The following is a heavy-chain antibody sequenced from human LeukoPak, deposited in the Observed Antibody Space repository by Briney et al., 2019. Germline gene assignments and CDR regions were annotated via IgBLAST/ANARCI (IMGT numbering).Heavy chain of an antibody. D-gene: IGHD3-10*02. Sequence: SETLSLTCAVYGGSFSGFYWSWIRQTPGKGLQWIGQINHRGSTNYNPSLKGRVTMSVDMSNNQFSLMLNSVTAADTATYYCARSMFKFYYDRGPVWFDPWGQGTLVTVSS. CDR2: INHRGST. CDR3: ARSMFKFYYDRGPVWFDP. J-gene: IGHJ5*02. CDR1: GGSFSGFY. V-gene: IGHV4-34*01.